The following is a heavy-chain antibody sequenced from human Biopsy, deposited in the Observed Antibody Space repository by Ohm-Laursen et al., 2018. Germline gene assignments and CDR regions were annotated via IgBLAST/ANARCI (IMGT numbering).Heavy chain of an antibody. D-gene: IGHD2-8*01. CDR2: ISSTGNST. Sequence: SLRLSCSASGFTFATYGMSWVRQAPGKGRAWVSGISSTGNSTYYADSVKGRFTISRDNSKNTLYLQLNSLRVEDTAVYYCARDGEAKYCKHGVCPSDFWGQGTLVTVSS. J-gene: IGHJ4*02. V-gene: IGHV3-23*01. CDR3: ARDGEAKYCKHGVCPSDF. CDR1: GFTFATYG.